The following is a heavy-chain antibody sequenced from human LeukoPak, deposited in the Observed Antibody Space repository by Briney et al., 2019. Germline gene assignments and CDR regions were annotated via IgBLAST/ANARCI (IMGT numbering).Heavy chain of an antibody. CDR2: ISYSGST. J-gene: IGHJ5*02. D-gene: IGHD2-2*01. V-gene: IGHV4-59*11. Sequence: SETLSLTCTVSGGSISSHYWSWIRQPPGKGLEWLGYISYSGSTNYNPSLKSRVTISVDTSKNQFSLKLSSVTAADTAVYYCAGIVVPAVSWFDPWGQGTLVTVSS. CDR3: AGIVVPAVSWFDP. CDR1: GGSISSHY.